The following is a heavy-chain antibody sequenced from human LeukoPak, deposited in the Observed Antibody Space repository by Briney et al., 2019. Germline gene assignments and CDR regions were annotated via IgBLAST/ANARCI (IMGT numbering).Heavy chain of an antibody. V-gene: IGHV1-46*01. D-gene: IGHD2-15*01. Sequence: GASVKVSCKASGYTFTGYYMHWVRQAPGQGLEWMGIINPSGGSTSYAQKFQGRVTMTRDTSTSTVYMELSSLRSEDTAVYYCARDGVLGYCSGGSCPWDYWGQGTLVTVSS. CDR3: ARDGVLGYCSGGSCPWDY. CDR1: GYTFTGYY. J-gene: IGHJ4*02. CDR2: INPSGGST.